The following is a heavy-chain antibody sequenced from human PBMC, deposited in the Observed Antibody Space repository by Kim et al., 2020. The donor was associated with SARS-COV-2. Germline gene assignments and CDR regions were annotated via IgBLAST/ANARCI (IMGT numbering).Heavy chain of an antibody. V-gene: IGHV3-48*03. CDR2: IDLRGSTI. D-gene: IGHD4-17*01. J-gene: IGHJ3*02. CDR1: GFTFSRYE. Sequence: GGSLRLSCAASGFTFSRYEMNWVRQAPGKGLEWVSYIDLRGSTIYYADSVKGRFTISRDNAKNSLFLQMDSLRAEDTAMYYCARDDYGDNSFVDGLDMWGRGTMVIVSS. CDR3: ARDDYGDNSFVDGLDM.